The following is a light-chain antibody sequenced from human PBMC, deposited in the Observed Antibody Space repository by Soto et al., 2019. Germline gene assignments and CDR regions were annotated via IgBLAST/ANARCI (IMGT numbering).Light chain of an antibody. CDR2: RNN. V-gene: IGLV1-47*01. CDR3: AAWDDSLSGVV. CDR1: SSNIGSNY. J-gene: IGLJ2*01. Sequence: QSVLTQPPSASGTPGQRGTISCSGSSSNIGSNYVYWYQQLPGTAPKLLIYRNNQRPSGVPDRFSGSKSGTSASLAISGLRSEDEADYSCAAWDDSLSGVVFGGGTKLTVL.